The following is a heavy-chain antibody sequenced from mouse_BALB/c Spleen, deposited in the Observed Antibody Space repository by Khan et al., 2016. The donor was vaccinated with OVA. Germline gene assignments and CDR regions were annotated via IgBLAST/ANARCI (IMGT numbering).Heavy chain of an antibody. CDR2: INPSNGRT. Sequence: VQLQQSGAELVNPGASVNLSCKASGYTLTSYWMHWVKQRPGQGLEWIGEINPSNGRTNYNEKFKSKDTLTVDKSSSPAYKQLSSPTSEDSAVYYCARLLINFDYWGQGTTLTVSS. J-gene: IGHJ2*01. V-gene: IGHV1S81*02. CDR1: GYTLTSYW. D-gene: IGHD2-1*01. CDR3: ARLLINFDY.